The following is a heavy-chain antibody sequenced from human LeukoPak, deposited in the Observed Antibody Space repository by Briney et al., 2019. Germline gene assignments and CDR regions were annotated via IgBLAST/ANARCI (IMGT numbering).Heavy chain of an antibody. V-gene: IGHV3-21*01. J-gene: IGHJ6*02. D-gene: IGHD4-17*01. CDR2: ISSSSSFR. CDR1: GFTFSSHS. Sequence: GVSLRLSCADSGFTFSSHSINWVRQAPGKGLEWVSSISSSSSFRYYADSVRGRFTISRDNAKNSVYLQMNSLRAEDTAVYYCARNVPHYGDYSAANYYYYGMDVWGQGTTVTVSS. CDR3: ARNVPHYGDYSAANYYYYGMDV.